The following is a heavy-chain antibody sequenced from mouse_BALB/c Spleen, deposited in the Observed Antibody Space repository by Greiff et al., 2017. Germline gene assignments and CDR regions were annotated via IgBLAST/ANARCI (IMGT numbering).Heavy chain of an antibody. Sequence: QVQLQQSGAELVRPGASVTLSCKASGYTFTDYEMHWVKQTPVHGLEWIGAIDPETGGTAYNQKFKGKATLTADKSSSTAYMELRSLTSEDSAVYYSGREGPSCWYFDVWGAGTTVTVSS. CDR3: GREGPSCWYFDV. V-gene: IGHV1-15*01. J-gene: IGHJ1*01. CDR2: IDPETGGT. CDR1: GYTFTDYE.